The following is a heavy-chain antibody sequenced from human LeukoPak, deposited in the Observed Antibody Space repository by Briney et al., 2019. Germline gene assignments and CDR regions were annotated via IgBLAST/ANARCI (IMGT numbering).Heavy chain of an antibody. V-gene: IGHV4-39*01. CDR1: GNSIDSSASY. D-gene: IGHD6-19*01. CDR3: ARLFSRGWPYYYGLGA. J-gene: IGHJ6*02. Sequence: PSETLSLTCAVSGNSIDSSASYWGWIRQPPGKGLEWIGCVYYGGGAYYNPSFKSRVTISADLSKNQFSLNLYSVSAADTALYFCARLFSRGWPYYYGLGAWGQGTTVTVSS. CDR2: VYYGGGA.